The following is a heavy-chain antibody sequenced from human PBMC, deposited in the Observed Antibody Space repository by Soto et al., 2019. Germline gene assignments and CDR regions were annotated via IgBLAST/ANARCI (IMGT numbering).Heavy chain of an antibody. V-gene: IGHV3-23*01. CDR3: AKSRGSYYSFPDYFDY. CDR1: GFTFSSYA. J-gene: IGHJ4*02. D-gene: IGHD1-26*01. Sequence: GGSLRLSCAASGFTFSSYAMSWVRQAPGKGLEWVSAISGSGGSTYYADSVKGRFTISRDNSKNTLYLQMNSLRAEDTAVYYCAKSRGSYYSFPDYFDYWGQGTLVTVSS. CDR2: ISGSGGST.